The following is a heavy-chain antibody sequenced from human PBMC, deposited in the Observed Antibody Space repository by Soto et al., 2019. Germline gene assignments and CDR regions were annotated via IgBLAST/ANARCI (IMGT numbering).Heavy chain of an antibody. J-gene: IGHJ3*02. D-gene: IGHD2-21*02. Sequence: GGSLRLSCAASGFTVSSNYMSWVRQAPGKGLEWVSVIYSGGSTYYADYVKGRFTISRDNSKNTLYLQMNSLRAEDTAVYDGAGDSSLCGGDCYDAFDIWGQGTMVTVSS. CDR3: AGDSSLCGGDCYDAFDI. CDR1: GFTVSSNY. V-gene: IGHV3-66*02. CDR2: IYSGGST.